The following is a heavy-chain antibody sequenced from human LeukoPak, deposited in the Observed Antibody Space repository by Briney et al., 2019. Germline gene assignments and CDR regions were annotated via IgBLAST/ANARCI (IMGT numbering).Heavy chain of an antibody. CDR1: GFTFSSYW. J-gene: IGHJ4*02. CDR2: IIQDGSEK. V-gene: IGHV3-7*01. CDR3: ARDPGYYYDSSGYYGYFDY. D-gene: IGHD3-22*01. Sequence: GGSLRLSCAASGFTFSSYWMSWVRQAPGKGLEWVVNIIQDGSEKYFVDSVKGRFTISRDNAKNLLYLQMNSLRAEDTAVYYCARDPGYYYDSSGYYGYFDYWGQGTLVTVSS.